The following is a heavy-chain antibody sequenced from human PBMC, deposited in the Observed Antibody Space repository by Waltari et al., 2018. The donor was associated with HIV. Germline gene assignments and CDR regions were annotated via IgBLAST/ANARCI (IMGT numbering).Heavy chain of an antibody. J-gene: IGHJ6*02. CDR3: ARERGIVGAGPRYYYGMDV. CDR1: GGTFSSYT. V-gene: IGHV1-69*08. D-gene: IGHD1-26*01. Sequence: QVQLVQSGAEVKKPGSSVKVSCKASGGTFSSYTISWLRQAPGQGLEWMGRIIPILGIANDAQKFQGRVTITADKSTSTAYMELSSLRSEDTAVYYCARERGIVGAGPRYYYGMDVWGQGTTVTVSS. CDR2: IIPILGIA.